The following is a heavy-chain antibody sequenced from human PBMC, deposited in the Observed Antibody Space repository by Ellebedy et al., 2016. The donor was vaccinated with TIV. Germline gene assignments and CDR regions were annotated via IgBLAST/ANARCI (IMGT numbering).Heavy chain of an antibody. D-gene: IGHD3-10*01. CDR1: GFTFRNYG. CDR3: VRGGSGSYHYYYGMDV. V-gene: IGHV3-30*02. Sequence: GESLKISCVASGFTFRNYGMHWVRQAPGKGLEWVAFIRYDGSNKYYADSVKGRFTISRDNSKNTLYLQMSSLRAEDTAVYYCVRGGSGSYHYYYGMDVWGQGTTVTVSS. CDR2: IRYDGSNK. J-gene: IGHJ6*02.